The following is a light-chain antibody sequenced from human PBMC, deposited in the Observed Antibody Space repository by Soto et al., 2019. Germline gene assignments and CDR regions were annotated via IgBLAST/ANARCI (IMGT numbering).Light chain of an antibody. J-gene: IGKJ1*01. CDR1: QSVSSN. CDR2: DAS. CDR3: QQYNNWPRT. Sequence: EIVLTHSQATLSVSPGERATLSCLASQSVSSNLAWYQQKPGQAPRLLIYDASTRATGIPARFSGSGSGTEFTLTISSLQSEDFAVYYCQQYNNWPRTFGQGTKVDIK. V-gene: IGKV3-15*01.